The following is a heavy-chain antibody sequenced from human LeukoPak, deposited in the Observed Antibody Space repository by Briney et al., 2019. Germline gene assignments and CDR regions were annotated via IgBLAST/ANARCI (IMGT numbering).Heavy chain of an antibody. D-gene: IGHD3-16*01. CDR1: GFTFSSYS. J-gene: IGHJ4*02. CDR3: AREKSNPVDDYVWGSLDY. Sequence: GGSLRLSCAASGFTFSSYSMNWVRQAPGKGLEWVSSISSSSSYIYYTDSLKGRFTISRDNAKNSLYLQMNSLRAEDTAVYYCAREKSNPVDDYVWGSLDYWGQGTLVTVSS. CDR2: ISSSSSYI. V-gene: IGHV3-21*01.